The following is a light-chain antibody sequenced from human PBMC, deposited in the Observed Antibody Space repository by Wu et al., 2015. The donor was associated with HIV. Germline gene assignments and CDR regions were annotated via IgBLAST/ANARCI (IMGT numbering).Light chain of an antibody. CDR2: GAS. J-gene: IGKJ2*03. CDR1: QSVSNN. Sequence: EIVMTQSPATLSVSPGERAMFSCRASQSVSNNLAWYQQKPGQAPRLLIYGASTRATGIPARFSGSGSGTEFTLTISSMQSEDFAIYYCQQYNNWPPYSFGQGTKLEIK. V-gene: IGKV3-15*01. CDR3: QQYNNWPPYS.